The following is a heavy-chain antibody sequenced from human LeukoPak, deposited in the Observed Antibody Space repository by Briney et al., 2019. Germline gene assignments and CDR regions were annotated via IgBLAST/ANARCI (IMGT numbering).Heavy chain of an antibody. V-gene: IGHV3-23*01. CDR2: ISGGGGRT. CDR1: GFTFSNYW. J-gene: IGHJ3*02. CDR3: AKGTGYCDSSGYDPFDI. Sequence: PGGSLRLSCGASGFTFSNYWMSWVRQAPGKGLEWVSAISGGGGRTYYADSVKGRFTISRDNSKNTLYLQMNSLRAEDTAVYYCAKGTGYCDSSGYDPFDIWGQGTMVTVSS. D-gene: IGHD3-22*01.